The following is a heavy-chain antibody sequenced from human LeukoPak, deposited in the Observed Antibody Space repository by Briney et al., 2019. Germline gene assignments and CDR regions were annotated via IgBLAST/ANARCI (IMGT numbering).Heavy chain of an antibody. Sequence: GESLKISRKGSGYIFTSYWMSRVRQMPGKGLEWMGRIDPSDSYTNYSPSFQAHVTISADKSISTAYLQWSSLKASDAAMYYCARHLDDYYGSGSPVDYWGQGTLVTVSS. J-gene: IGHJ4*02. V-gene: IGHV5-10-1*01. CDR1: GYIFTSYW. D-gene: IGHD3-10*01. CDR2: IDPSDSYT. CDR3: ARHLDDYYGSGSPVDY.